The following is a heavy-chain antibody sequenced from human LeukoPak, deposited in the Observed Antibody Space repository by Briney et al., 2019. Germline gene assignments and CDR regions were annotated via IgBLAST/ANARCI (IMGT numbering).Heavy chain of an antibody. CDR1: GGSISSSNW. CDR2: IYHSGSI. J-gene: IGHJ4*02. V-gene: IGHV4-4*02. CDR3: ARGRGDGDPPFAY. D-gene: IGHD4-17*01. Sequence: PSETLSLTCAVSGGSISSSNWWSWVRQPPGKGLEWIGEIYHSGSISYNPSLKSRVTMSVDKSKNQFSLKLSSVTAADTAVYYCARGRGDGDPPFAYWGQGTLVTVSS.